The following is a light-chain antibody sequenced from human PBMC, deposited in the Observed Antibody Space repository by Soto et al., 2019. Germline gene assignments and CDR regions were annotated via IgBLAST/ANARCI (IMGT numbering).Light chain of an antibody. J-gene: IGKJ4*01. V-gene: IGKV3-11*01. CDR2: DAS. Sequence: EIVLTQSPVTLSLSPGERATLSCRASQSVTTFLAWYQQKPGQAPRLLIYDASKRATGVPARFSGSGSGTDFTLTISSLEPEDFAVYYCQKSTNWPLTFGGGTKVEIK. CDR1: QSVTTF. CDR3: QKSTNWPLT.